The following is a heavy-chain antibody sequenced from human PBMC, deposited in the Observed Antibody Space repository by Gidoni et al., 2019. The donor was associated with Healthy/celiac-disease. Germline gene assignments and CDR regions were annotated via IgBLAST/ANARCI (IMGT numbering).Heavy chain of an antibody. CDR2: ISSSSGYI. CDR1: GFTFSSYS. Sequence: EVQLVEYGGGLVKPGGCRRLAGAASGFTFSSYSMNWGRQSPGTGLEWVSSISSSSGYINYADALKDRFSISRDNAKNSLYLQIISLRADDTAVYYCARERQLASFDYWGQGTLVTVSS. D-gene: IGHD6-13*01. CDR3: ARERQLASFDY. V-gene: IGHV3-21*01. J-gene: IGHJ4*02.